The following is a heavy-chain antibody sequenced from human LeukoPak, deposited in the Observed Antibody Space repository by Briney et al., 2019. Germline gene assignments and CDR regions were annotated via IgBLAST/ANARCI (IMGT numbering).Heavy chain of an antibody. CDR3: ARVPNGDYIAEYFQH. CDR1: GGSISSYH. D-gene: IGHD4-17*01. Sequence: SETLSLTCTVSGGSISSYHWSWIRQPPGKGLEWIGYIYYSGSTNYNPSLKSRVTISVDTSKNQFSLKLSSVTAADTAVYYCARVPNGDYIAEYFQHWGQGTLVTVSS. J-gene: IGHJ1*01. V-gene: IGHV4-59*01. CDR2: IYYSGST.